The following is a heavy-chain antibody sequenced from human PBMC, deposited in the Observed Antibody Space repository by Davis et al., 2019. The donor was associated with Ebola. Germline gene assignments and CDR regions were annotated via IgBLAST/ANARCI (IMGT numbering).Heavy chain of an antibody. CDR1: GGTFSSYA. CDR3: ARDLVITFGGVIVNWDYYYGMDV. J-gene: IGHJ6*02. D-gene: IGHD3-16*02. CDR2: IIPIFGTA. Sequence: SVTVSCKASGGTFSSYAISWVRQAPGQGLEWMGGIIPIFGTANYAQKFQGRVTITADKSTSTAYMELSSLRSEDTAVYYCARDLVITFGGVIVNWDYYYGMDVWGQGTTVTVSS. V-gene: IGHV1-69*06.